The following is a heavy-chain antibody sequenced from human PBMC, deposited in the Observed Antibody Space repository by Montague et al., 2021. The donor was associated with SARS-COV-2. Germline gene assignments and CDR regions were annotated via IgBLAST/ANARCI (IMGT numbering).Heavy chain of an antibody. Sequence: SETLSLTCAVYGGSFSDYHWTWIRQSPGGGLGWIGQINHGGSTKYNPSLKSRVTISIDTSKKQFSLKLTSVTAADTAVYYCARGAPGYWGQGTLVTVSS. CDR2: INHGGST. CDR1: GGSFSDYH. V-gene: IGHV4-34*01. J-gene: IGHJ4*02. D-gene: IGHD1-1*01. CDR3: ARGAPGY.